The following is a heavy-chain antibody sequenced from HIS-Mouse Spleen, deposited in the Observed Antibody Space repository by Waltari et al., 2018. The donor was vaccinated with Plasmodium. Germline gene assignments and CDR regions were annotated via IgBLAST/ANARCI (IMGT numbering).Heavy chain of an antibody. Sequence: QVQLVQSGAEVKKPGASVKVSCKASGYTFTGYYMHWVRQAPGQGLGWMGWINPNGDGTNYARKFHGRVTTARDTSNSTAYMVLSRLRSDYTSVYYCARDLAAAGHFDYLGQGTLVTVSS. CDR2: INPNGDGT. CDR1: GYTFTGYY. V-gene: IGHV1-2*02. J-gene: IGHJ4*02. CDR3: ARDLAAAGHFDY. D-gene: IGHD6-13*01.